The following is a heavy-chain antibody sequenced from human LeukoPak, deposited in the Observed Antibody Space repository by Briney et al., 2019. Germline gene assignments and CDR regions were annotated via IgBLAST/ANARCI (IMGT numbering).Heavy chain of an antibody. V-gene: IGHV3-74*01. CDR1: GFTFRTSL. D-gene: IGHD3-10*01. CDR2: INSDGTST. CDR3: TRPDYYRGAESYGGDY. Sequence: GGSLRLSCAASGFTFRTSLMHWVRQAPGKGLEWVSRINSDGTSTVYADSVKGRFTISRDNAKNSLSLQMNSLRADDTAVYYCTRPDYYRGAESYGGDYWGQGTLVTVSS. J-gene: IGHJ4*02.